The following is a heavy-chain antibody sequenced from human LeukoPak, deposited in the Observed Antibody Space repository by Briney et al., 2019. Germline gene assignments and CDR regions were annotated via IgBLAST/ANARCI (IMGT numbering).Heavy chain of an antibody. CDR3: XXXXXXXXXXXXDY. Sequence: YVXHWVRQAPGXGLXXXAIISYDGSNEXYADSVKGRFTISRDXSKNTMYLQMNSLRAADKAVYYXXXXXXXXXXXXXDYXXXXXLVTVSS. CDR2: ISYDGSNE. J-gene: IGHJ4*01. CDR1: YV. V-gene: IGHV3-30*01.